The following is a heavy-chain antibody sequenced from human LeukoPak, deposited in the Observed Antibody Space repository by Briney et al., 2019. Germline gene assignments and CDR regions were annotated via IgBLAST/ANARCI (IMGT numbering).Heavy chain of an antibody. CDR3: ARDDAVTTSSPFDY. J-gene: IGHJ4*02. D-gene: IGHD4-17*01. Sequence: GGSLRLSCAASGFSFSSYEMYWVRQAPGKGLEWVSYISSSGSTIYYADTVKGRFTISRDNSKNTLFLQMNSLRAEDTAVYYCARDDAVTTSSPFDYWGQGTLVTVSS. CDR1: GFSFSSYE. V-gene: IGHV3-48*03. CDR2: ISSSGSTI.